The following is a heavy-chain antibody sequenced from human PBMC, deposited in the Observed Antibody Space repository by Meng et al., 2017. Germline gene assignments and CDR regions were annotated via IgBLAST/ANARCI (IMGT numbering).Heavy chain of an antibody. D-gene: IGHD6-13*01. Sequence: QVPLVQSGDEVKKPGASVKVSCKPSGYSFTAYYIHWLRQAPGQGLEWMGRIDPNSGVTEYAHKFHGRVTVTGDTSISTAYMELRRLTSDDTAVYYCARDEDISAAGKLFGDYWGQGTLVTVSS. CDR3: ARDEDISAAGKLFGDY. CDR2: IDPNSGVT. J-gene: IGHJ4*02. CDR1: GYSFTAYY. V-gene: IGHV1-2*06.